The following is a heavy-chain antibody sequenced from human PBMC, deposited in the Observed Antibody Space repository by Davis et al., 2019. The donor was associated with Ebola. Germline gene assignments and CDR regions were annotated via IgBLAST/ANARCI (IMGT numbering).Heavy chain of an antibody. V-gene: IGHV3-15*01. J-gene: IGHJ4*02. D-gene: IGHD3-22*01. CDR3: TAQYYYDSSGYYYRLFHFDY. CDR1: GFTFSNAW. Sequence: GGSLRLSCAASGFTFSNAWMSWVRQAPGKGLEWVGRIKSKTDGGTTDYAAPVKGRFTISRDDSKNTLYLQMNSLKTEDTAVYYCTAQYYYDSSGYYYRLFHFDYWGQGTLVTASS. CDR2: IKSKTDGGTT.